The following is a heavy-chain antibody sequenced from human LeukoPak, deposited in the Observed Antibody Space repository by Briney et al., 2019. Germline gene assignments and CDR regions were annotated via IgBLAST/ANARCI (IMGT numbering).Heavy chain of an antibody. V-gene: IGHV3-23*01. Sequence: GGSLRLSCAASGFTFSSYAMSWVRQAPGKGLEWVSAISGSGGSTYYADSVKGRFTISRDNSKNTLYLQMNSLRAEDTAVYYCAKDVSSAWYPVFSRHERRHFDYWGQGTLVTVSS. CDR1: GFTFSSYA. CDR2: ISGSGGST. CDR3: AKDVSSAWYPVFSRHERRHFDY. D-gene: IGHD6-19*01. J-gene: IGHJ4*02.